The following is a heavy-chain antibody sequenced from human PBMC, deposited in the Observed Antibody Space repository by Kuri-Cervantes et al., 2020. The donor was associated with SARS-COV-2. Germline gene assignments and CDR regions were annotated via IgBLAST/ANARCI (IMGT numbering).Heavy chain of an antibody. Sequence: ASVKVSCKASGYTFTGYYMHWVRQAPGQGLEWMGWINPNSGGTNYAQKFQGRVTITADKSTSTAYMELSSLRSEDTAVYYCARKDYSNYDLPLDYWGQGTLVTVFS. V-gene: IGHV1-2*02. CDR1: GYTFTGYY. CDR3: ARKDYSNYDLPLDY. D-gene: IGHD4-11*01. J-gene: IGHJ4*02. CDR2: INPNSGGT.